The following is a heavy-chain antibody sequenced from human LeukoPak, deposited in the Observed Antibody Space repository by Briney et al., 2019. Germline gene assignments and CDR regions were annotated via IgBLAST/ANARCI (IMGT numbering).Heavy chain of an antibody. V-gene: IGHV4-34*01. CDR2: INHSGST. J-gene: IGHJ4*02. Sequence: PSETLSLTCAVYGGSFSGYYWSWIRQPPGKGLEWIGEINHSGSTNYNPSLKSQVTISVDTSKNQFSLKLSSVTAADTAVYYCARVGGSVGDYWGQGTLVTVSS. CDR1: GGSFSGYY. D-gene: IGHD3-10*01. CDR3: ARVGGSVGDY.